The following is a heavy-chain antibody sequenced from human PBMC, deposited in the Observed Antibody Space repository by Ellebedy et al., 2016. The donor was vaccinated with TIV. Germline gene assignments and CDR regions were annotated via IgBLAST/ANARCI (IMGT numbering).Heavy chain of an antibody. CDR2: IKYDGSEK. V-gene: IGHV3-7*02. Sequence: PGGSLRLSCAASGFTFSTFWMTWVRQAPGKGLGWVANIKYDGSEKYYGDSVKGRFTISRDNAKNSPYLQMDSLRAEDTAVYYCARWCDDSWTGYCNWGQGTQVTVSS. D-gene: IGHD3/OR15-3a*01. J-gene: IGHJ4*02. CDR3: ARWCDDSWTGYCN. CDR1: GFTFSTFW.